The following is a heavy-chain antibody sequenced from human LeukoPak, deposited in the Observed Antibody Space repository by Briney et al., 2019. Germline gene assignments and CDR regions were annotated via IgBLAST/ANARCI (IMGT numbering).Heavy chain of an antibody. CDR1: GYTFTSYG. D-gene: IGHD6-19*01. V-gene: IGHV1-18*01. CDR2: IGAYNGNT. CDR3: ARARYSSGWYWDY. Sequence: ASVKVSCKASGYTFTSYGISWVRQAPGQGLEWMGWIGAYNGNTNYAQKLQGRVTMTTDTSTSTAYVELRSLRSDDTAVYYCARARYSSGWYWDYWGQGTRVTVSS. J-gene: IGHJ4*02.